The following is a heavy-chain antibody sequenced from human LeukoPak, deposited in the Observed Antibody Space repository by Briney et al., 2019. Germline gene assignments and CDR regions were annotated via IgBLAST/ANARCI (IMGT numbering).Heavy chain of an antibody. J-gene: IGHJ3*02. CDR2: IYYRGTT. D-gene: IGHD3-3*01. CDR1: GSSISPHH. Sequence: PSETLSLTCSVSGSSISPHHWTWIRQAPGEGLEWMGYIYYRGTTNYSPSLKNRLTMSVDTSENQISPKLTSVTAADTAVYYCARIQPSCPGLGFCSFDIWGQGTLATVSS. V-gene: IGHV4-59*11. CDR3: ARIQPSCPGLGFCSFDI.